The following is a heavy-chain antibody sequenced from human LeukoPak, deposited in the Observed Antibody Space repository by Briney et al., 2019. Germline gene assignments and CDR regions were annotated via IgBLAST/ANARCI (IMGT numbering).Heavy chain of an antibody. D-gene: IGHD6-19*01. CDR1: GGSISNSY. CDR3: ARIYSGWYGFDY. V-gene: IGHV4-59*01. CDR2: IHSSGST. J-gene: IGHJ4*02. Sequence: SETLSLTCTVSGGSISNSYWTWIRQPPGKGLEWIGYIHSSGSTNYNPSLKSRLTISLDTSANQFSLKLSSVTAADTAVYYCARIYSGWYGFDYWGQGTLVTVSS.